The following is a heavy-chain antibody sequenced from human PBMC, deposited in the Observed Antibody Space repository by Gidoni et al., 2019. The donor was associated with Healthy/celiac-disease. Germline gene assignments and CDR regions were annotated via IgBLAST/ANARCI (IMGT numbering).Heavy chain of an antibody. D-gene: IGHD2-21*02. CDR3: AREAQGDFYAFDI. V-gene: IGHV3-30*04. J-gene: IGHJ3*02. Sequence: QVELVEAGGGVVQPGRSMRLPRAASGFTFSSYAMHWVRQAPGKGLGWVAVISYDGSNKSYDDSVKGRFTISRDNSKTTLYLQMNSLSAEDTAVYFCAREAQGDFYAFDIWGQGTMVTVSS. CDR2: ISYDGSNK. CDR1: GFTFSSYA.